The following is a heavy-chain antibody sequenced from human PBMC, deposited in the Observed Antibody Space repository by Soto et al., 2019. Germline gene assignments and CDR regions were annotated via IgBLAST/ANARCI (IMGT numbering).Heavy chain of an antibody. Sequence: EVQLVESGGGVVKPGGSLRLSCAASGLTFSSYSMNWVRQAPGKGREWVSSISSSSSYIYYADSVKGRFTISRDNAKNSLYLQMNSLRAEDTAVYYCATGEYYYDSSGYYYCWGQGTLVTVSS. J-gene: IGHJ4*02. CDR1: GLTFSSYS. CDR3: ATGEYYYDSSGYYYC. V-gene: IGHV3-21*01. CDR2: ISSSSSYI. D-gene: IGHD3-22*01.